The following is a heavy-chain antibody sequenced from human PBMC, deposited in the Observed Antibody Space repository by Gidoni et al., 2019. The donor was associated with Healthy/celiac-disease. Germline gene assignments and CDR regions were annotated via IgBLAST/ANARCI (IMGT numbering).Heavy chain of an antibody. CDR2: ISSSSSYI. D-gene: IGHD3-3*01. V-gene: IGHV3-21*01. J-gene: IGHJ4*02. CDR1: GFTFRSYS. CDR3: ARVPKYYDFWSGLYYFDY. Sequence: EVQLVESGGGLVKPGGSLRLSCAASGFTFRSYSMNWVRQAPGKGLEWVSSISSSSSYIYYADSVKGRFTISRDNAKNSLYLQMNSLRAEDTAVYYCARVPKYYDFWSGLYYFDYWGQGTLVTVSS.